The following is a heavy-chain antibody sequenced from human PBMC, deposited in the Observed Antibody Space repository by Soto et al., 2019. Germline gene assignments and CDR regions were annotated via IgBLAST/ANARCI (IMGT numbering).Heavy chain of an antibody. CDR1: GYTFTSYA. Sequence: ASVKDSCEASGYTFTSYAMHWVRQAPGQRLEWMGWINAGNGNTKYSQKFQGRVTITRDTSASTAYMELSSLRSEDTAVYYCARGKVANWFDPWGQGTLVTVSS. CDR2: INAGNGNT. V-gene: IGHV1-3*01. J-gene: IGHJ5*02. CDR3: ARGKVANWFDP. D-gene: IGHD1-26*01.